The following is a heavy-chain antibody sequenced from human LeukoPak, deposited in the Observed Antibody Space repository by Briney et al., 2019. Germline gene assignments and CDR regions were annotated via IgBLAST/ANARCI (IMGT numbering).Heavy chain of an antibody. CDR3: ARFVRYGGYYMDV. D-gene: IGHD3-16*01. V-gene: IGHV1-2*02. CDR2: INPNSGGT. CDR1: GYTFTGYY. J-gene: IGHJ6*03. Sequence: ASVKVSCKASGYTFTGYYMHWVRQAPGQGLEWMGWINPNSGGTNYAQKFQGRVTMTRDTYISTAYMELSRMRSDDTAVYYCARFVRYGGYYMDVWGKGTTVTVSS.